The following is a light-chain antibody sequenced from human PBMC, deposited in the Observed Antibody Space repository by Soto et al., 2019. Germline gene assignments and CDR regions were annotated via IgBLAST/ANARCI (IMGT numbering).Light chain of an antibody. CDR2: GAS. V-gene: IGKV3-20*01. J-gene: IGKJ5*01. CDR3: QQDGSSPIT. Sequence: EIVLTQSPGTLSLSPGERATLSCRASQSVSSSYLAWYQQKPGQAPRLLIYGASSRATGIPDRFSGSGSGTDFPLTLSRLEPEDFAVYYCQQDGSSPITFGQGTRLEIK. CDR1: QSVSSSY.